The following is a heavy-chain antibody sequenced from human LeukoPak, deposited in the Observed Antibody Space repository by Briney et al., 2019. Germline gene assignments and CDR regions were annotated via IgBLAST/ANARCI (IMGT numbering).Heavy chain of an antibody. Sequence: SETLSLTCTVSGGSISSGDYYWSWIRQPPGKGLEWIGYIYYSGSTYYNPSLKSRVTISVDTSKNQFSLKLSSVTAGDTAVYYCARGPGSGSYYKVDFDYWGQGTLVTVSS. CDR1: GGSISSGDYY. J-gene: IGHJ4*02. CDR2: IYYSGST. D-gene: IGHD3-10*01. CDR3: ARGPGSGSYYKVDFDY. V-gene: IGHV4-30-4*08.